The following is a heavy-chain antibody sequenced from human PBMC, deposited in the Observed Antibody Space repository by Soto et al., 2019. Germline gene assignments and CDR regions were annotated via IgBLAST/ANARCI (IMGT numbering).Heavy chain of an antibody. D-gene: IGHD3-9*01. V-gene: IGHV4-59*01. Sequence: SETLSLTCIVSGASISSYYWTWLRRPPGWGLEWIGYMHHTQGTNDNPSLRGRVHMSIDTSMNQFSLRLTSVTAADTAVYYCARVPFVGYFDWLDPWGHGTLVTVSS. CDR3: ARVPFVGYFDWLDP. J-gene: IGHJ5*02. CDR2: MHHTQGT. CDR1: GASISSYY.